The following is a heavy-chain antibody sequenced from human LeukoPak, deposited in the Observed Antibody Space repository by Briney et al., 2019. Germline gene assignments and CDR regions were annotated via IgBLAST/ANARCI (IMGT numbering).Heavy chain of an antibody. CDR2: IYPDDSRI. CDR3: ARFNSPSLSGNRFDP. V-gene: IGHV5-51*01. D-gene: IGHD2/OR15-2a*01. CDR1: GYDFYGYW. J-gene: IGHJ5*02. Sequence: GESLKISCKGSGYDFYGYWIGWVRQMSGKGLKWLGIIYPDDSRIIYSPSFEGQFTLSADKSISTAYLQWSSLKASDTAIYYCARFNSPSLSGNRFDPWGQGTLVTVSS.